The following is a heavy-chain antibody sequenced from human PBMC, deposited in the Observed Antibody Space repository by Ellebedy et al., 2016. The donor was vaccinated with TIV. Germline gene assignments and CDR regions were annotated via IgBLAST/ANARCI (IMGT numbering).Heavy chain of an antibody. D-gene: IGHD5-24*01. CDR1: GFTFSNYG. J-gene: IGHJ4*02. V-gene: IGHV3-33*01. Sequence: PGGSLRLSCAASGFTFSNYGMHWVRQAPGRGLEWVAVIWYDGTNKYYADSVKGRFTISRDNSKNTVFLQMTSLRADDTAVYYCATGPEMAHFDYWGQGTLVTVSS. CDR3: ATGPEMAHFDY. CDR2: IWYDGTNK.